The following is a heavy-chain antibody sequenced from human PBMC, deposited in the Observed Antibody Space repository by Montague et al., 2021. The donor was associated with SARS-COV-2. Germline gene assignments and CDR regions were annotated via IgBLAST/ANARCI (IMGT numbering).Heavy chain of an antibody. CDR3: ARHITGSGNAFDI. J-gene: IGHJ3*02. V-gene: IGHV4-39*01. D-gene: IGHD3-10*01. CDR2: TYYTGST. CDR1: GGSVSSSSYY. Sequence: SETLSLTCTVSGGSVSSSSYYWGWIRQPPGKGLEWIGSTYYTGSTYYNPSLKSRVTISVDTSKNQFPLKLSSVTAADTAVYYCARHITGSGNAFDIWGQGTMVTVSS.